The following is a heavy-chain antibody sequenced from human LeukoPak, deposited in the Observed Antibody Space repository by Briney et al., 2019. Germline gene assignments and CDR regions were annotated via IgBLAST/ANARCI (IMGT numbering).Heavy chain of an antibody. J-gene: IGHJ4*02. CDR1: GGSFSGYY. D-gene: IGHD5-24*01. CDR3: ARPRDGYIYYFDY. Sequence: SETLSLTCAVYGGSFSGYYWSWIRQPPGKGLEWIGEINHSGSTNYNPSLKSRDTISVDTSKNQFSLKLSSVTAADTAVYYCARPRDGYIYYFDYWGQGTLVTVSS. V-gene: IGHV4-34*01. CDR2: INHSGST.